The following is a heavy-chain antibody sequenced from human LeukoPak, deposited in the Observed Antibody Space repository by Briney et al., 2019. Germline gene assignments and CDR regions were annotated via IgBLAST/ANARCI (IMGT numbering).Heavy chain of an antibody. CDR2: ISYDGGFK. Sequence: GGSLRLSCTASGFTFSSYAFHWVRQAPGKGLEWVAIISYDGGFKYYTDSVKGRFTISRDNSKNTLYLQVNSLRAEDTAVYHCARSPYYDSSTYQDFWGQGTLVTVSS. CDR1: GFTFSSYA. D-gene: IGHD3-22*01. V-gene: IGHV3-30-3*01. J-gene: IGHJ4*02. CDR3: ARSPYYDSSTYQDF.